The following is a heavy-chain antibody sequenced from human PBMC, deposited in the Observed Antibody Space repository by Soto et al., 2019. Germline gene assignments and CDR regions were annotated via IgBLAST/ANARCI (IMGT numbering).Heavy chain of an antibody. CDR2: IYYSGST. CDR1: GVSISNCY. Sequence: PSETLSLTCLVSGVSISNCYWSWIRQPPGKGLEWIGYIYYSGSTNYNPSLTSRVTISVDTSKNQFSLKLSSVTAADTAVYYCARHRYSYGVYYFDYWGQGTLVTVS. J-gene: IGHJ4*02. V-gene: IGHV4-59*08. CDR3: ARHRYSYGVYYFDY. D-gene: IGHD5-18*01.